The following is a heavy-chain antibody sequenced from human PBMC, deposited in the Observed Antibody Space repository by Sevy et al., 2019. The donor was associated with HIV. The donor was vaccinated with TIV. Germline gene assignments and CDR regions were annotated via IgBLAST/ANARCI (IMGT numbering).Heavy chain of an antibody. CDR1: GYTFIRYA. CDR3: ARSTTVATIEATSGCDS. D-gene: IGHD5-12*01. J-gene: IGHJ4*02. V-gene: IGHV1-3*01. Sequence: ASVKVSCKASGYTFIRYAIHWVRQAPGRSLEWMGWINAGDGNTKFSQKFQGRLTITSDTSATTSHMELSSLRSEDTAVYYCARSTTVATIEATSGCDSWGQGTLVTVSS. CDR2: INAGDGNT.